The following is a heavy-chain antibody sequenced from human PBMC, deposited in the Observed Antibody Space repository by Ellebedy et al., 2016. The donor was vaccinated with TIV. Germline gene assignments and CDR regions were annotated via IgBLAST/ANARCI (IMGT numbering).Heavy chain of an antibody. CDR3: AREGIAVAGTHWFDP. Sequence: MPSETLSLTCTVSGGSISSYYWSWIRQPPGKGLEWIGYIYYSGSTNYHPSLKSLVTISVATSKNQFSLKLSSVTAADTAVYSCAREGIAVAGTHWFDPWGQGTLVTVSS. D-gene: IGHD6-19*01. J-gene: IGHJ5*02. CDR1: GGSISSYY. V-gene: IGHV4-59*01. CDR2: IYYSGST.